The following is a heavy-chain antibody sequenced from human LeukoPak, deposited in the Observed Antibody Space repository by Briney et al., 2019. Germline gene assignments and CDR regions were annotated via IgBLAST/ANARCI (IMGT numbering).Heavy chain of an antibody. CDR2: INHSGST. J-gene: IGHJ4*02. D-gene: IGHD2-2*01. CDR3: ASLHRAGYCSSTSCQTGAFDY. V-gene: IGHV4-34*01. Sequence: SETLSLTCAVYGGSFSGYYWSWIRQPPGKGLEWIGEINHSGSTNYNPSLKSRVTISVDTSKYQFSLKLSSVTAADTAVYYCASLHRAGYCSSTSCQTGAFDYWGQGTLVTVSS. CDR1: GGSFSGYY.